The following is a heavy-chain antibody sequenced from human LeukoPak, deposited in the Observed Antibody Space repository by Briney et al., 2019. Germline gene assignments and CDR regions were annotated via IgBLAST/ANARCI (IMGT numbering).Heavy chain of an antibody. CDR3: ASHADSGFGELDFEC. D-gene: IGHD3-10*01. Sequence: KPPETRSLTCSVSGGSISSSSYYWGWIRQPPGKGLEWIGSIYYSRNTYYNPSLKSRVTISVDTSKNQFSLKLTSVTAADTAVYYCASHADSGFGELDFECWGQVTLVTVSS. CDR2: IYYSRNT. V-gene: IGHV4-39*01. J-gene: IGHJ4*02. CDR1: GGSISSSSYY.